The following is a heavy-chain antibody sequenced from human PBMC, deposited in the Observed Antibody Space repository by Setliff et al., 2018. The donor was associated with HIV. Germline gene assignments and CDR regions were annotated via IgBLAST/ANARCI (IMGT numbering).Heavy chain of an antibody. Sequence: GESLKISCAASGFTFSSYWIHWVHQAPGKGLVWVSRISADGSDTSYADSVKGRFTTSRDNAMNTAYLQMNSLRGEDTALYYCSLGYCSGGSCYSDPEVAFDIWGQGTMVTVSS. CDR1: GFTFSSYW. V-gene: IGHV3-74*01. J-gene: IGHJ3*02. CDR2: ISADGSDT. D-gene: IGHD2-15*01. CDR3: SLGYCSGGSCYSDPEVAFDI.